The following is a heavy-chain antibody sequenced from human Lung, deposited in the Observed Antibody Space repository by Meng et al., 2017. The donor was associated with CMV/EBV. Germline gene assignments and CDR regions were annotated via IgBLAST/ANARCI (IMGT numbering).Heavy chain of an antibody. CDR3: AREASGSYYAFYFDY. CDR2: ISGNGNTI. D-gene: IGHD1-26*01. V-gene: IGHV3-11*04. CDR1: GFSFSDHY. Sequence: SLKISXAASGFSFSDHYMRWIRQAPGKGLQWVSYISGNGNTIYYADSVKGRFTISRDNAKNSLYLQMNSLRVEDTAVYYCAREASGSYYAFYFDYWGQGTLVTISS. J-gene: IGHJ4*03.